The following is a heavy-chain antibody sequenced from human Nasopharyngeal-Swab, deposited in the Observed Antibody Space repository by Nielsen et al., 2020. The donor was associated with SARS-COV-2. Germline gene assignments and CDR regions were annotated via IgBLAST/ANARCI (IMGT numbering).Heavy chain of an antibody. J-gene: IGHJ4*02. CDR2: ISYDGSNK. CDR3: AKCSGDCRGRSVYFDY. Sequence: VRQAPGKGLEWVAVISYDGSNKYYADSVKGRFTISRDNSKNTLYLQMNSLRAEDTAVYYCAKCSGDCRGRSVYFDYWGQGTLVTVSS. D-gene: IGHD2-21*02. V-gene: IGHV3-30*18.